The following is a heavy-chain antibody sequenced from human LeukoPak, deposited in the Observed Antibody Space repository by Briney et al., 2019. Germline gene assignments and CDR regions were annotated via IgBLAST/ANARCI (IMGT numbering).Heavy chain of an antibody. CDR1: GGSLYNYY. CDR2: IYYIGNT. D-gene: IGHD4-17*01. CDR3: ARTTSPSRYADYQQIDY. Sequence: PSETLSLTCTVSGGSLYNYYWGWIRQPPGKGLEWIGYIYYIGNTDYNPSLKSRVTISVDTSKNQFSLKLSSLTAADTAVYYCARTTSPSRYADYQQIDYWGQGSPVTVSS. V-gene: IGHV4-59*01. J-gene: IGHJ4*02.